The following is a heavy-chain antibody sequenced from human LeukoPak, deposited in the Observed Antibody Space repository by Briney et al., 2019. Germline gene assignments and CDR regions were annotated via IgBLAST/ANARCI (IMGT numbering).Heavy chain of an antibody. CDR3: AKDSRYDFWSGYSNWFDP. CDR2: ISWNSGSI. V-gene: IGHV3-9*01. J-gene: IGHJ5*02. Sequence: HPGRSLRLSCAASGFTFDDYAMHWVRQAPGKGLEWVSGISWNSGSIGYADSVKGRFTISRDNAKNSLYLQMNSQRAEDTALYYCAKDSRYDFWSGYSNWFDPWGQGTLVTVSS. D-gene: IGHD3-3*01. CDR1: GFTFDDYA.